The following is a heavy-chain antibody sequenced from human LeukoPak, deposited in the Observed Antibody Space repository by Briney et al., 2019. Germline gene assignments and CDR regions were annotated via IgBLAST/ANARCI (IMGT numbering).Heavy chain of an antibody. CDR3: TRRGWNSMDV. Sequence: PGRSLRLSCAASGFTFSSYAMPWVRQAPGKGLEWVAVIPYDGSNKYYADSVKGRFTISRDNSKNTLYLQMNSLRAEDTAVYYCTRRGWNSMDVWGQGTTVTVSS. D-gene: IGHD1-1*01. J-gene: IGHJ6*02. CDR2: IPYDGSNK. CDR1: GFTFSSYA. V-gene: IGHV3-30-3*01.